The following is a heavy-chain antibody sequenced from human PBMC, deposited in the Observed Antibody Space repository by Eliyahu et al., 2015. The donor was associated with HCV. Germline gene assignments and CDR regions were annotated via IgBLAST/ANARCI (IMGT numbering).Heavy chain of an antibody. CDR1: RGSISSSNYY. J-gene: IGHJ4*02. D-gene: IGHD3-22*01. CDR2: IYFTWGT. CDR3: ARHEGDTSGYYYGRGFHSFDS. V-gene: IGHV4-39*01. Sequence: QLQLQESGPGLVKPSETLSLTCIVSRGSISSSNYYWGWIRQPPGKGLEWIGTIYFTWGTHHNPSLQSRVTMSVDTSKNQFSLELNFVTAADTAVYYCARHEGDTSGYYYGRGFHSFDSWGQGTLVIVSS.